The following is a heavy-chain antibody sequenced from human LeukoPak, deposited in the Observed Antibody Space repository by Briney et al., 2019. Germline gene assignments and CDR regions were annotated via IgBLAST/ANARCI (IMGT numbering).Heavy chain of an antibody. CDR2: IYTSGST. J-gene: IGHJ4*02. Sequence: SSETLSLTCTVSGGSISSYYWSWIRQPAGKGLEWIGRIYTSGSTYYNPSLKSRVTISLGTSNNQFSLRLTSVTAADTAVYYCARDLPPVNWGQGTLVTVSS. CDR3: ARDLPPVN. CDR1: GGSISSYY. V-gene: IGHV4-4*07.